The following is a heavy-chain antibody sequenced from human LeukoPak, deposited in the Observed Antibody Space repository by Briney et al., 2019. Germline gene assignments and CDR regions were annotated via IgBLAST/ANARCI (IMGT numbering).Heavy chain of an antibody. D-gene: IGHD4-23*01. CDR1: GFTFSSYA. CDR2: SSGSGGST. V-gene: IGHV3-23*01. CDR3: AKATLRTTVVKGVLDY. J-gene: IGHJ4*02. Sequence: PGGSLTLSCAASGFTFSSYAMSWVRQAPGKRLEWVSASSGSGGSTYYADSVNGRFTISRDNSKNTLYLQMNSLRAEDTAVYYCAKATLRTTVVKGVLDYWGQGTLVTVSS.